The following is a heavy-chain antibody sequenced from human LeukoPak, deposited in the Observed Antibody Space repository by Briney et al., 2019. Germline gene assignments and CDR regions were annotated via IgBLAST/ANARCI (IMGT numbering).Heavy chain of an antibody. CDR3: ARSNGYYYGMYV. J-gene: IGHJ6*02. D-gene: IGHD2-8*01. V-gene: IGHV1-69*04. CDR2: IIPILGIA. CDR1: GGTFSSYA. Sequence: ASVKVSCKASGGTFSSYAISWVRQAPGQGLEWMGRIIPILGIANYAQKFQGRVTITADKSTSTAYMELSSLRSEDTAVYYCARSNGYYYGMYVWGQGTTVTVSS.